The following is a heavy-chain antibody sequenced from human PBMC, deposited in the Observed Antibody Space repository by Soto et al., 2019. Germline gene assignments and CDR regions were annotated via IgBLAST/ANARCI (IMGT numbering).Heavy chain of an antibody. CDR2: ISYDGSNK. CDR1: GLTFSSYG. Sequence: VGSLRLSCAASGLTFSSYGMHWVRQAPGKGLEWVAVISYDGSNKYYADSVKGRFTISRDNSKNTLYLQMNSLRAEDTAVYYCAKVLRSTYYDFWSGYYASLGDYYYGMDVWGQGTTVTVSS. V-gene: IGHV3-30*18. J-gene: IGHJ6*02. D-gene: IGHD3-3*01. CDR3: AKVLRSTYYDFWSGYYASLGDYYYGMDV.